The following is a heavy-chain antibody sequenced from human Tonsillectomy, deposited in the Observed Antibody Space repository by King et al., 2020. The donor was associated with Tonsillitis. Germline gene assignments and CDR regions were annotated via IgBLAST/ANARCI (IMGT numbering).Heavy chain of an antibody. Sequence: VQLVESGGGVVQPGTALRLSCEVSAFTFRTYVFYLVRHAPGKGLEWGAVISYDGKNKVYAEAVKGRFTISRDNSKNTLFMQLNSLRPEDTAVYYCAVRRDCSDSNCYNAFYIWGQGTMVTVSS. J-gene: IGHJ3*02. V-gene: IGHV3-30*04. CDR1: AFTFRTYV. CDR3: AVRRDCSDSNCYNAFYI. CDR2: ISYDGKNK. D-gene: IGHD2-2*02.